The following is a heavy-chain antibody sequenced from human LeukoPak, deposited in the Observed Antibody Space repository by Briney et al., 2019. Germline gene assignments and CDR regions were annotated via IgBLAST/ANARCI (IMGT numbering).Heavy chain of an antibody. V-gene: IGHV3-21*01. CDR1: GFTFSSYS. Sequence: GGSLRLSCAASGFTFSSYSMNWVRQAPGKGLEWVSSISSSSSYIYYPDSVKGRFTISRDNAKNSLYLQMNSLRAEDTAVYYCARDEGELFHPWGQGTLVTVSS. D-gene: IGHD1-7*01. J-gene: IGHJ5*02. CDR3: ARDEGELFHP. CDR2: ISSSSSYI.